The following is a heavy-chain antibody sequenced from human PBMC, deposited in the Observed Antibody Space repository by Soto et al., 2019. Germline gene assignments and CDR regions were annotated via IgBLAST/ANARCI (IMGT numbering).Heavy chain of an antibody. CDR2: IYYSGST. CDR3: ARPTRTLFTYYYDSSVPHEGAFDI. Sequence: KQSQTLSLTCTVSGGSISSSSYYWGWIRQPPGKGLEWIGSIYYSGSTYYNPSLKSRVTISVDTSKNQFSLKLSSVTAADTAVYYCARPTRTLFTYYYDSSVPHEGAFDIWGQGTMVTVSS. J-gene: IGHJ3*02. CDR1: GGSISSSSYY. D-gene: IGHD3-22*01. V-gene: IGHV4-39*01.